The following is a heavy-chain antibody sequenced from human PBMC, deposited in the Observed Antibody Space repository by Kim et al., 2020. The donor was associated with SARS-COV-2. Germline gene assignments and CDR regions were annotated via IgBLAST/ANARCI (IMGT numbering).Heavy chain of an antibody. CDR2: VYYTGTN. D-gene: IGHD3-3*01. CDR1: GGSINNRFYY. CDR3: VRHLPVVHDGYFVF. Sequence: SETLSLTCTVSGGSINNRFYYWSWIRQAPGQGLEGIGSVYYTGTNNHNPSLKSRVSISAATSRNPFSLRLISVTAAATAFYYCVRHLPVVHDGYFVFCG. J-gene: IGHJ4*03. V-gene: IGHV4-39*02.